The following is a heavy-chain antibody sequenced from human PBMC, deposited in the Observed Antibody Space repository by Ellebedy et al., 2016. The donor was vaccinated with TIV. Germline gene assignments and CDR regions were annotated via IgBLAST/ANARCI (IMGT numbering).Heavy chain of an antibody. V-gene: IGHV3-48*02. CDR2: ISGTGAI. CDR3: ARDSAIQYDH. J-gene: IGHJ4*02. CDR1: GFTFGLYN. Sequence: GESLKLSCAASGFTFGLYNMNWVRQAPGKGLEWVSFISGTGAIFQADSVKGRFTISRDNARNSLYLQMNRLREEDTAVYYCARDSAIQYDHWGQGTLVTVSS. D-gene: IGHD3-10*01.